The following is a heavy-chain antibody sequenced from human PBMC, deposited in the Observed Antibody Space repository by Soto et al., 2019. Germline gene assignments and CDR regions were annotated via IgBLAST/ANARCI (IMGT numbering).Heavy chain of an antibody. V-gene: IGHV4-34*01. CDR1: GESFSGYY. CDR3: ARGALYGGNSYYY. Sequence: TLSLTCAVYGESFSGYYWSWIRQSPGKGLEWIGEINHRGSTNYNPSLKSRVTVSVDTSKNQFSLKLSSVTAADTAVYYCARGALYGGNSYYYWGQGTQVTVSS. J-gene: IGHJ4*02. D-gene: IGHD2-15*01. CDR2: INHRGST.